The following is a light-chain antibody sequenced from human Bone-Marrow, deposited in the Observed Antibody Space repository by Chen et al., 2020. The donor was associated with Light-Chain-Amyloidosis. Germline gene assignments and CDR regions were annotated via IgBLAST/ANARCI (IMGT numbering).Light chain of an antibody. Sequence: SYELTQPPSVSVSPGQTARITCSGDALPKRYAYWYQQKSGQAPVLVIYEDSKRPSVIPERFSGSSSETMATLTISGAQVEDVADYYCFSSDSSNRHRVFGGGTKLTVL. CDR2: EDS. J-gene: IGLJ3*02. CDR3: FSSDSSNRHRV. CDR1: ALPKRY. V-gene: IGLV3-10*01.